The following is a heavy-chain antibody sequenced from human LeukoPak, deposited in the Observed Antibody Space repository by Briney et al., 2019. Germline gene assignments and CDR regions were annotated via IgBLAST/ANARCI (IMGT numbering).Heavy chain of an antibody. V-gene: IGHV4-59*11. CDR1: GVSIVRHY. D-gene: IGHD7-27*01. CDR3: ARDGEGDEGWDY. CDR2: ISYSGST. J-gene: IGHJ4*02. Sequence: SETLSLTCTVSGVSIVRHYWIWIRQPPGKGLEWIGHISYSGSTNHNPSLKSRVTISVDTSKNQVSLRLSSVTAADTAVCYCARDGEGDEGWDYWGQGTLVTVSS.